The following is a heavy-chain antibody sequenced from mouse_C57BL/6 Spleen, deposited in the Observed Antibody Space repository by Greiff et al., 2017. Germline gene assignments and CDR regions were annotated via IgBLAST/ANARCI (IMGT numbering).Heavy chain of an antibody. D-gene: IGHD1-1*01. Sequence: VQLQQSGAELVRPGASVTLSCKASGYTFTDYEMHWVKQTPVHGLEWIGAIDPETGGTAYNQKFKGKAILTADKSSSTAYMELRSLTSEDSAVYYCTRGILRYPRYFDVWGTGTTVTVSS. CDR2: IDPETGGT. CDR3: TRGILRYPRYFDV. V-gene: IGHV1-15*01. CDR1: GYTFTDYE. J-gene: IGHJ1*03.